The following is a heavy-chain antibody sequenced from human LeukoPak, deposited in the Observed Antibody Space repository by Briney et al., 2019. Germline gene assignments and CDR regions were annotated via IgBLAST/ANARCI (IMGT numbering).Heavy chain of an antibody. J-gene: IGHJ4*02. CDR1: GGSISSGGYS. V-gene: IGHV4-30-2*01. CDR3: ASYRNYYDSSGFDY. Sequence: SETLSLTCDVSGGSISSGGYSWSWIRQPPGKGLEWIGHIYHSGSTYYNPSLKSRVTISVDRSKNQFSLKLSSVTAADTAVYYCASYRNYYDSSGFDYWGQGTLVTVSS. CDR2: IYHSGST. D-gene: IGHD3-22*01.